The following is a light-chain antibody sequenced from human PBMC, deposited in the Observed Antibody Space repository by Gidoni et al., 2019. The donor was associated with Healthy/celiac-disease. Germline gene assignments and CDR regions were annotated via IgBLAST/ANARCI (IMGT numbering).Light chain of an antibody. CDR3: QQYNNWPPFT. CDR1: QSVSSN. J-gene: IGKJ3*01. V-gene: IGKV3-15*01. Sequence: EIVMTQSLATLSVSPGERATLSCRASQSVSSNLAWYQQKPGQAPRLLIYGASTRATGIPARFSGSGSGTEFTLTISSLQSEDFAVYYCQQYNNWPPFTFGPXTKVDIK. CDR2: GAS.